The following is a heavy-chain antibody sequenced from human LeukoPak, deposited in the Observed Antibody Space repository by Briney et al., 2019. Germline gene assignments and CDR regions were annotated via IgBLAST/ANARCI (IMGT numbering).Heavy chain of an antibody. D-gene: IGHD3-22*01. V-gene: IGHV3-30*18. CDR2: ISYDGSNK. Sequence: GGSLRLSCAASGFTFSSYGMHWVRQAPGKGLEWVAVISYDGSNKYYADSVKGRFTISRDISKNTLYLQMNSLRAKNTAVYYCKKAGYSFDGSGYAEYFQHWGQGTLVTVSS. CDR1: GFTFSSYG. CDR3: KKAGYSFDGSGYAEYFQH. J-gene: IGHJ1*01.